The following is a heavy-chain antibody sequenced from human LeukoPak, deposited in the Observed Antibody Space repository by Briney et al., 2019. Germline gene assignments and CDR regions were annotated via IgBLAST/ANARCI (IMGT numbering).Heavy chain of an antibody. V-gene: IGHV1-2*06. J-gene: IGHJ4*02. D-gene: IGHD3-22*01. CDR3: ARVGYYESSGYYEY. Sequence: ASVKVSCKASGYTFTSYGISWVRQAPGQGLEWMGRINPNSGGTNYAQKFQGRVTMTRDTSISTVYMELSGLRSDDTAVYYCARVGYYESSGYYEYWGQGTLVTVSS. CDR1: GYTFTSYG. CDR2: INPNSGGT.